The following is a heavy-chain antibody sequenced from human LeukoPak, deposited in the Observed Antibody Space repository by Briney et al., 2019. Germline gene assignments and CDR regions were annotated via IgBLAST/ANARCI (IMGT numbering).Heavy chain of an antibody. J-gene: IGHJ4*02. V-gene: IGHV4-59*01. D-gene: IGHD2-15*01. CDR1: DGSISSSY. Sequence: SETLSLTCTVSDGSISSSYWSWIRQPPGKGLEWIGYIYYSGSTNYNPSLKSRVTISVDTSKNQFSLKLRSVTAADTAVYYCARVVAADPFRFDYWGQGTLVTVSS. CDR2: IYYSGST. CDR3: ARVVAADPFRFDY.